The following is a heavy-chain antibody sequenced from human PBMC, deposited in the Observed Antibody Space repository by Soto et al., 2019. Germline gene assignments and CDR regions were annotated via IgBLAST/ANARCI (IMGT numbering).Heavy chain of an antibody. D-gene: IGHD2-21*02. CDR1: GYTFTSYY. V-gene: IGHV1-46*03. J-gene: IGHJ4*02. CDR2: IIPSFGSA. CDR3: ARAYCGGDCSPFGSFFDY. Sequence: ASVKVSCKASGYTFTSYYMHWVRQAPGQGLEWMGIIIPSFGSASYAQKFQGRVTITADASTSTAYMELSSLRSEDTAVYYCARAYCGGDCSPFGSFFDYWGQGTLVTVSS.